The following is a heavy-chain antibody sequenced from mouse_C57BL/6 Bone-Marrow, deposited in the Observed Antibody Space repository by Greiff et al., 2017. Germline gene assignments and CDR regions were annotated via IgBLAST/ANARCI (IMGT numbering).Heavy chain of an antibody. Sequence: QVQLQQSGAELVRPGTSVKVSCKASGYAFTNYLIEWVKQRPGQGLEWIGVINPGSGGTNYNEKFKGKATLTADKSSSTAYMQLSSLTSEDSAVYFCATRYYYGSSYEDYWGQGTTLTVSS. V-gene: IGHV1-54*01. CDR3: ATRYYYGSSYEDY. CDR2: INPGSGGT. D-gene: IGHD1-1*01. J-gene: IGHJ2*01. CDR1: GYAFTNYL.